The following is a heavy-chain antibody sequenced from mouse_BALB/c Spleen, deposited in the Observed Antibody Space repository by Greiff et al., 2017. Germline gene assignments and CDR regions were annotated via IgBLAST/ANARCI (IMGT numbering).Heavy chain of an antibody. J-gene: IGHJ4*01. CDR2: ISSGSSTI. CDR3: ARDDGYGRGYAMDY. D-gene: IGHD2-3*01. Sequence: EVQGVESGGGLVQPGGSRKLSCAASGFTFSSFGMHWVRQAPEKGLEWVAYISSGSSTIYYADTVKGRFTISRDNPKNTLFLQMTSLRSEDTAMYYCARDDGYGRGYAMDYWGQGTSVTVSS. V-gene: IGHV5-17*02. CDR1: GFTFSSFG.